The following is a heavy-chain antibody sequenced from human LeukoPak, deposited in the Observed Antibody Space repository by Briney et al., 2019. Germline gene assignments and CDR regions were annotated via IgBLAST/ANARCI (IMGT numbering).Heavy chain of an antibody. J-gene: IGHJ4*02. V-gene: IGHV4-39*07. CDR2: IYYTGST. Sequence: SETLSLTCTVSGDSISSSNYYWAWVRQPPGKGLEWIGTIYYTGSTYYNPSLKSRATISVETSKIQFSLKLSSVTAADTAVYYCARDSCSSTSCRKKFDKWGQGTLVTVSS. D-gene: IGHD2-2*01. CDR3: ARDSCSSTSCRKKFDK. CDR1: GDSISSSNYY.